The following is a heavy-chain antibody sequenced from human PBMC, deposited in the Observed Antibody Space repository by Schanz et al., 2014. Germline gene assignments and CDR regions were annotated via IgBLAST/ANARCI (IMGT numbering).Heavy chain of an antibody. CDR1: GFTVSNSY. CDR3: ARGDPVAGLDY. J-gene: IGHJ4*02. Sequence: DVQLVDSGGGLVQPGGSLRLSCAASGFTVSNSYIHWVRQTPGKGLEWVSVISGSGVTIYYADSVKGRFTISRDNSKNTVYRQMNSLRGEDTGMYYCARGDPVAGLDYWGRGTLVTVSS. CDR2: ISGSGVTI. V-gene: IGHV3-53*01.